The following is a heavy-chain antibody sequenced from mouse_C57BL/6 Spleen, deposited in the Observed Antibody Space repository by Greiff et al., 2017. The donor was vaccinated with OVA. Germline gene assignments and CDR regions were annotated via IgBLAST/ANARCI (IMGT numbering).Heavy chain of an antibody. J-gene: IGHJ1*03. V-gene: IGHV1-55*01. CDR2: IYPGSGSI. CDR3: ARSGITTVVATDWYFGV. CDR1: GYTFTSYW. Sequence: QVQLQQPGAELVKPGASVKMSCKASGYTFTSYWITWVKQRPGQGLEWIGDIYPGSGSINYNEKFKSKATLTVAKSSSPAYMQLSSLTSVDSAVYYCARSGITTVVATDWYFGVWGTGTTVTFSS. D-gene: IGHD1-1*01.